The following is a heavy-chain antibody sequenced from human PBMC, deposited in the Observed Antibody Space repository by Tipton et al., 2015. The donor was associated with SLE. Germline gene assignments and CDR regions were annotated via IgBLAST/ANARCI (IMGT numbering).Heavy chain of an antibody. CDR1: GVTVSTNY. V-gene: IGHV3-53*01. CDR2: IFSDGGGRVA. CDR3: AVTHSGGLPF. Sequence: SLRLSCAASGVTVSTNYMGWVRQPPGKGLEWVAVIFSDGGGRVAHYAESVTGRFNVSRGHSENTVFLQMEDLRAEDTTVYYCAVTHSGGLPFWGQGTLVTVSS. D-gene: IGHD1-26*01. J-gene: IGHJ4*02.